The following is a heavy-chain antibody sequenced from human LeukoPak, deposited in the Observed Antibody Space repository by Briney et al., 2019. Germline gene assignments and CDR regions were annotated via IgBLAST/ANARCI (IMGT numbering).Heavy chain of an antibody. Sequence: GGSLRLSCAASGFTVSSNYMSWVRQAPGKGLEWVSGIYSGGSTYYADSVKGRFTISRDNSKNTLYLQMNSLRAEDTAVYYCAREGDYGDYADWGQGTLVTVSS. CDR2: IYSGGST. V-gene: IGHV3-66*01. CDR3: AREGDYGDYAD. J-gene: IGHJ4*02. D-gene: IGHD4-17*01. CDR1: GFTVSSNY.